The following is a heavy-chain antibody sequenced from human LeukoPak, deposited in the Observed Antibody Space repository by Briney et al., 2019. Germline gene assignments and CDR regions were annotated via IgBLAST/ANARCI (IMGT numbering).Heavy chain of an antibody. CDR1: GHSISSYY. V-gene: IGHV4-59*08. CDR2: IYYSGST. Sequence: SETLSLTCTLSGHSISSYYGSWIRRPTGKGLEWIVHIYYSGSTNYNPSLKSRVTISVDTSKNQFSLKLSSVTAADTAVYYCARLPRGYCSGGSCYGIDYWGQGTQVTVSS. J-gene: IGHJ4*02. D-gene: IGHD2-15*01. CDR3: ARLPRGYCSGGSCYGIDY.